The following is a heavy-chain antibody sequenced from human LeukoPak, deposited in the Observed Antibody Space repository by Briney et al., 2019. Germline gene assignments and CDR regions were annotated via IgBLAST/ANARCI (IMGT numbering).Heavy chain of an antibody. Sequence: GGSLRPSCAASGFTFSSYSMNWVRQAPGKGLEWVSSISSSSSYIYYADSVKGRFTISRDNAKNSLYLQMNSLRAEDTAVYYCARPRADWTTPNDYWGQGTLVTVSS. J-gene: IGHJ4*02. CDR2: ISSSSSYI. CDR3: ARPRADWTTPNDY. D-gene: IGHD3/OR15-3a*01. V-gene: IGHV3-21*01. CDR1: GFTFSSYS.